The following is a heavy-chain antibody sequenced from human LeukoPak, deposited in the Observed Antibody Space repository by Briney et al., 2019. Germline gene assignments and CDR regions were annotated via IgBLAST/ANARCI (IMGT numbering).Heavy chain of an antibody. D-gene: IGHD3-10*01. CDR3: AREGTKASGSGSYYNSFFDY. V-gene: IGHV4-59*12. Sequence: SETLSLTCTVSGGSISSYYWSWIRQPPGKGLEWIGYIYYSGSTNYNPSLKSRVTISVDTSKNQFSLKLSSVTAADTAVYYCAREGTKASGSGSYYNSFFDYWGQGTLVTVSS. CDR2: IYYSGST. CDR1: GGSISSYY. J-gene: IGHJ4*02.